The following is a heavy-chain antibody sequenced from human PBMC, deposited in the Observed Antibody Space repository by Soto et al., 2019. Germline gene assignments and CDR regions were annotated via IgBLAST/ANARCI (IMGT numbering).Heavy chain of an antibody. Sequence: SETLSLTCAVYGGSFSGYYWSWIRQPPGKGLEWIGEINHSGSTNYNPSLKSRVTISVDTSKNQFSLKLSSVTAADTAVYYCARARLAYYSDSSGYYHDAFDIWGQGTMVTVSS. CDR3: ARARLAYYSDSSGYYHDAFDI. CDR2: INHSGST. D-gene: IGHD3-22*01. V-gene: IGHV4-34*01. J-gene: IGHJ3*02. CDR1: GGSFSGYY.